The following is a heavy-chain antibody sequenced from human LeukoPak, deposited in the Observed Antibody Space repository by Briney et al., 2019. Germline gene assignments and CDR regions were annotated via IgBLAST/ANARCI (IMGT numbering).Heavy chain of an antibody. CDR2: IYYSGST. CDR1: GGSISSYY. Sequence: KPSETLSLTCTVSGGSISSYYWSWIRQPPGKGLEWIGYIYYSGSTNYNPSLKSRVTISVDTSKNQFSLKLSSVTAADRAVYYCAREGPAASTSFYYFMDVWGKGTTVTVSS. D-gene: IGHD2-2*01. J-gene: IGHJ6*03. V-gene: IGHV4-59*01. CDR3: AREGPAASTSFYYFMDV.